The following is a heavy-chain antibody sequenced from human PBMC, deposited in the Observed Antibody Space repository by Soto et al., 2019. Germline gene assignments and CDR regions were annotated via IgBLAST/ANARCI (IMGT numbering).Heavy chain of an antibody. Sequence: QVQLVESGGGVVQPGRSLRLSCAASGFTFSSYAMHWVRQAPGKGLEWVAVISYDGSNKYYADSVKGRFTISRDNSKNTLYLQMNSLRAEDTAVYYCARDGEGATHDGRRGAFDIWGQGTMVTVSS. J-gene: IGHJ3*02. CDR3: ARDGEGATHDGRRGAFDI. CDR1: GFTFSSYA. D-gene: IGHD1-26*01. V-gene: IGHV3-30-3*01. CDR2: ISYDGSNK.